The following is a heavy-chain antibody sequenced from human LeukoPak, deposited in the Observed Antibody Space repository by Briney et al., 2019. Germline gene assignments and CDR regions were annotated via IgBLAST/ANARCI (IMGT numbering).Heavy chain of an antibody. J-gene: IGHJ4*02. CDR3: ARDRPFDY. CDR1: GFIVSNNY. Sequence: PGGSLRLSCAASGFIVSNNYMSWVRQAPGKGLEWVSILYRGGSTYYADSVKGRFTISRDNSKNTLYLQMNSLRAEDTAVYYCARDRPFDYWGQGTLVTVSS. V-gene: IGHV3-53*01. CDR2: LYRGGST.